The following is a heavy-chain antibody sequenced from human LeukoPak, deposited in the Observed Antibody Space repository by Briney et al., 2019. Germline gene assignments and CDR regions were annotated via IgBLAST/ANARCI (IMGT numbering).Heavy chain of an antibody. J-gene: IGHJ4*02. V-gene: IGHV1-46*01. D-gene: IGHD6-19*01. CDR1: EYTFTRYY. CDR3: ARDKSGNSGWYSYFDY. Sequence: ASVKVSCKASEYTFTRYYMHWVRQAAGQGLEWMGMINPSGGSTSYAQKFQGRVTMTRDTSISTAYMELSRLRSDDTAVYYCARDKSGNSGWYSYFDYWGQGTLVTVSS. CDR2: INPSGGST.